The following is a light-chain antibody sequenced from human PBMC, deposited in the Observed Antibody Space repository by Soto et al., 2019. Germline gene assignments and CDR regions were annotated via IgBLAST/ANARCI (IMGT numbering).Light chain of an antibody. V-gene: IGKV3-15*01. CDR1: QSVSRN. Sequence: MWRSPNTLSVSTERRATLYCRASQSVSRNLAWYQQIPGQAPRLLIYGASTRATGIPARFSGSGSGTEFTLTISSLQSEDFAVYYCQQYNNWPITFAQGTRLAI. J-gene: IGKJ5*01. CDR3: QQYNNWPIT. CDR2: GAS.